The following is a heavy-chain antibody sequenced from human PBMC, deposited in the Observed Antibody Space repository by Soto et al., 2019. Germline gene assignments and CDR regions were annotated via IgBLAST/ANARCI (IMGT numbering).Heavy chain of an antibody. CDR1: GFTFSTYS. J-gene: IGHJ6*02. V-gene: IGHV3-21*01. CDR2: ISSRSDI. CDR3: AREYTAWPLAYGLDV. D-gene: IGHD2-2*02. Sequence: GGSLRLSCVGSGFTFSTYSINWVRQAPGKGLEWVSSISSRSDIYYADSVKGRFTISRDNAKNSVSLQMNSLRAEDTAVYYCAREYTAWPLAYGLDVWGQGTTVTVS.